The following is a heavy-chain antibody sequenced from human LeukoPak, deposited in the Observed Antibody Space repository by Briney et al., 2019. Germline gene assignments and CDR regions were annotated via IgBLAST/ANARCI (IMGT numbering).Heavy chain of an antibody. CDR1: GFTFRSYG. D-gene: IGHD3-22*01. CDR2: IWYDGSKT. J-gene: IGHJ4*02. CDR3: AKDWSSGYLDDY. Sequence: GGSLRLSCAASGFTFRSYGMHWVRQAPGKGLEWVAVIWYDGSKTYYADSVKGRFTVSRDNSKNTLYLQMNSLRAEDTAVYYCAKDWSSGYLDDYWGQGTLVTVSS. V-gene: IGHV3-30*02.